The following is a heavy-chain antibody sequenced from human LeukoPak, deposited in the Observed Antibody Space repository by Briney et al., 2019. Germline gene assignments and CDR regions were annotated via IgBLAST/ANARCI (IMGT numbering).Heavy chain of an antibody. CDR1: GGSIPSYY. Sequence: SETLSLTCAISGGSIPSYYWSWIRQTPGKGLEWIGYLLYSGSTNYNPSLKRRVTMSIDTSKNQFSLKLRSVTAADTAVYYCARGAYSNYLSVGYWGQGILVTVSS. J-gene: IGHJ4*02. CDR3: ARGAYSNYLSVGY. D-gene: IGHD4-11*01. CDR2: LLYSGST. V-gene: IGHV4-59*01.